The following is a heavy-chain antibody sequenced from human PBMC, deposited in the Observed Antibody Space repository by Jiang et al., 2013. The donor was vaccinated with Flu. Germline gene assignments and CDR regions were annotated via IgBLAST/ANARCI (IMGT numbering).Heavy chain of an antibody. CDR1: GYSISSGYY. V-gene: IGHV4-38-2*02. Sequence: GPGLVKPSETLSLTCTVSGYSISSGYYWGWIRQPPGKGLEWIGSIYHSGSTYYNPSLKSRVTISVDTSKNQFSLKLSSVTAADTAVYYCARDRGSGWYSYFDYWGQGTLVTVSS. J-gene: IGHJ4*02. CDR3: ARDRGSGWYSYFDY. CDR2: IYHSGST. D-gene: IGHD6-19*01.